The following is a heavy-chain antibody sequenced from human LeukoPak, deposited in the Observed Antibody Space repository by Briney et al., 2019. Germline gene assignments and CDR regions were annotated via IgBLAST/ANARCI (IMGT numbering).Heavy chain of an antibody. J-gene: IGHJ4*02. CDR1: GYTFSTYA. CDR3: AKGYGSGSQPYYFGF. CDR2: ISGSGAVT. V-gene: IGHV3-23*01. D-gene: IGHD3-10*01. Sequence: GGSLRLSCAGSGYTFSTYAMSWVRQAPGKGLEWVPTISGSGAVTYYADSVKGRFTISRDNSKSTMYMQMNSLRGEDTAMYYCAKGYGSGSQPYYFGFWGQGTLVTVSS.